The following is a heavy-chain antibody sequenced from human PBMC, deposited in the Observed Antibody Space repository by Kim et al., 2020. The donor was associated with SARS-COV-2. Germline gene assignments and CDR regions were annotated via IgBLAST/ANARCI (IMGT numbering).Heavy chain of an antibody. V-gene: IGHV3-48*02. J-gene: IGHJ3*02. D-gene: IGHD3-16*01. CDR3: VRDRMGGAFDM. CDR2: ISKSMTTI. Sequence: GGSLRLSCATSGFICSASDMNVGRHGSEKEMEGSSFISKSMTTIYYADSVEGRFTISRDNAKNSLFLQMNSLRDEDTALYYCVRDRMGGAFDMWGQGTMVTVSS. CDR1: GFICSASD.